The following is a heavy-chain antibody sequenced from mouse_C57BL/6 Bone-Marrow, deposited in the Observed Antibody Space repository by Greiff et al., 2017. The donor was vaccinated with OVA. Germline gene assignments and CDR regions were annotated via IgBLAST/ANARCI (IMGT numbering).Heavy chain of an antibody. J-gene: IGHJ1*03. V-gene: IGHV1-69*01. CDR2: LDPSDSYT. CDR1: GYTFTSYW. D-gene: IGHD2-4*01. Sequence: QVQLQQPGAELVMPGASVKLSCKASGYTFTSYWMHWVKQRPGQGLEWIGELDPSDSYTNYNPKFKGKSTLTVDKSSSTAYMQLSSLTSEDSAVYYCARWDYDYDYDVWGTGTTVTVSS. CDR3: ARWDYDYDYDV.